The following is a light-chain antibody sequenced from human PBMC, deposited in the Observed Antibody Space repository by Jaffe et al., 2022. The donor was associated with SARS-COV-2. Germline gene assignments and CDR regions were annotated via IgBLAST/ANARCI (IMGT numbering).Light chain of an antibody. Sequence: DIQMTQSPSSLSASVGDRVTITCRASQSISNYLNWYQQRPGKAPELLIYAASSVQGGVPSRFSGSGSGTDFTLTISSLQPGDFATYHCQQSYSIPWTFGQGTKVEIK. V-gene: IGKV1-39*01. CDR3: QQSYSIPWT. CDR2: AAS. CDR1: QSISNY. J-gene: IGKJ1*01.